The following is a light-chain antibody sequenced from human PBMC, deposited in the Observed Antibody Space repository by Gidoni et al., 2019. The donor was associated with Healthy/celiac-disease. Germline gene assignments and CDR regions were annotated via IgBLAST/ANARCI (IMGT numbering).Light chain of an antibody. Sequence: EIVMTQSPATLSVSPGESATLSCRASQSVSSNLAWYQQKPGQAPRLLIYGASTRATGIPARFSGSGSGTEFTLTISRLESEDFAVYYCQQYNNWLWTFGQXTKVEIK. J-gene: IGKJ1*01. CDR2: GAS. CDR3: QQYNNWLWT. V-gene: IGKV3-15*01. CDR1: QSVSSN.